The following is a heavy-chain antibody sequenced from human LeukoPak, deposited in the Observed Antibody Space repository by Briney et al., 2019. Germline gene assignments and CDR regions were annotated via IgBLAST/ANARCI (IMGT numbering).Heavy chain of an antibody. CDR1: GYSISSGYY. V-gene: IGHV4-38-2*02. Sequence: PSETLSLTCSVSGYSISSGYYWGWIRQSPGKGLEWIGSIYYSGSTYYNPSLKSRVTISVDTSKNQFSLKLSSVTAADTAVYYCARVKRKYQLLKPLHETPSHYFDYWGQGTLVTVSS. J-gene: IGHJ4*02. D-gene: IGHD2-2*01. CDR2: IYYSGST. CDR3: ARVKRKYQLLKPLHETPSHYFDY.